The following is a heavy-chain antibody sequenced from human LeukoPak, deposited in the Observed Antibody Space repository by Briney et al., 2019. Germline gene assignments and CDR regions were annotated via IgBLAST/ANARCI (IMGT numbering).Heavy chain of an antibody. Sequence: PGGSLRLSCAASGFTFSSYGMHWVRQAPGKGLEGVAVIWYDGSNKYYADSVKGRFTISRDNSKNTLYLQMNSLRAEDTAVYYCARESLPRLVIYAFDIWGQGTKVTVSS. CDR3: ARESLPRLVIYAFDI. V-gene: IGHV3-33*01. CDR2: IWYDGSNK. CDR1: GFTFSSYG. D-gene: IGHD3-9*01. J-gene: IGHJ3*02.